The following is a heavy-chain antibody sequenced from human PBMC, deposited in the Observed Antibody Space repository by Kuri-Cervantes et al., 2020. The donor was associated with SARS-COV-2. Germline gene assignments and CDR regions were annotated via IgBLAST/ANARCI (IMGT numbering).Heavy chain of an antibody. Sequence: GESLKISCAASGFTFSSYWMSWVRQAPGKGLEWVANIKQDGSEKYYVDSVKGRFTISRDNAKNSLYLQMNSLRAEDTAVYYCARTVVVVAATIFDYWGQGTLVTVSS. CDR2: IKQDGSEK. J-gene: IGHJ4*02. V-gene: IGHV3-7*01. CDR3: ARTVVVVAATIFDY. CDR1: GFTFSSYW. D-gene: IGHD2-15*01.